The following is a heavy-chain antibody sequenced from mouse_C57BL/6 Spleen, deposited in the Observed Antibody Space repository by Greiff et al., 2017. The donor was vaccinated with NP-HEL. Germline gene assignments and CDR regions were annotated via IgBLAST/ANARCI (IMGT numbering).Heavy chain of an antibody. Sequence: DVHLVESGPGMVKPSQSLSLTCTVTGYSITSGYDWHWIRHFPGNKLEWMGYISYSGSTNYNPSLKSRISITHDTSKNHFFLKLNSVTTEDTATYYCARDGGLRSPFAYWGQGTLVTVSA. D-gene: IGHD1-1*01. V-gene: IGHV3-1*01. CDR1: GYSITSGYD. J-gene: IGHJ3*01. CDR2: ISYSGST. CDR3: ARDGGLRSPFAY.